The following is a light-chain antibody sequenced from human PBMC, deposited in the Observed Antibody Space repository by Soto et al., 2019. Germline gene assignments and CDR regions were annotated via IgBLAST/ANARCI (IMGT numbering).Light chain of an antibody. Sequence: IQLTQSPSSLSASVGDRVTITCRASQGINSYLAWYQQKPGKAPNLLIYVASTLQSGVPSRFSGSGSGTDFTLTISSLQPEDFATYYCQQLNSYPLTFGGGTKVELK. V-gene: IGKV1-9*01. CDR3: QQLNSYPLT. CDR2: VAS. J-gene: IGKJ4*01. CDR1: QGINSY.